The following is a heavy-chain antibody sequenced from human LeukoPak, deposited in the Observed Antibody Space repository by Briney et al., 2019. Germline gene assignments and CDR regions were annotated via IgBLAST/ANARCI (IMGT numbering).Heavy chain of an antibody. V-gene: IGHV1-2*02. Sequence: GASVKVSFKASGYTFTVYYMHWVRQAPGQGLEWMGWINPNSGGTNYAQKFQGRVTMTRDTSISTAYMELSRLRSDDTAVYYCARALGYCSSTSCFAWFDPWGQGTLVTVSS. CDR2: INPNSGGT. J-gene: IGHJ5*02. CDR1: GYTFTVYY. D-gene: IGHD2-2*01. CDR3: ARALGYCSSTSCFAWFDP.